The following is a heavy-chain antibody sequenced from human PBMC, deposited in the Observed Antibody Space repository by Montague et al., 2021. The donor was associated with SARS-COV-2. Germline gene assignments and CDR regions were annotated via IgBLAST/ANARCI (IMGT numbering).Heavy chain of an antibody. J-gene: IGHJ4*02. V-gene: IGHV4-59*12. Sequence: SETLSLTCAVYGGSFSTYYWAWIRQSPGKGLEWIGYIYYSGSTNYNPSLKSRVTISVDTSKNQFSLKLNSVSAADTAVYYCASSYFGLQTQVDYWGQGTLVTVSS. D-gene: IGHD2/OR15-2a*01. CDR1: GGSFSTYY. CDR3: ASSYFGLQTQVDY. CDR2: IYYSGST.